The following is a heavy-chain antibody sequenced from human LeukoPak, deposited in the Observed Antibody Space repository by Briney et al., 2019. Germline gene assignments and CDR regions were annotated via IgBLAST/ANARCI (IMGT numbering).Heavy chain of an antibody. CDR1: GFIFSDYH. CDR3: ARDRVSLATTSLDT. V-gene: IGHV3-11*01. CDR2: SSNSGITA. J-gene: IGHJ5*02. D-gene: IGHD1-1*01. Sequence: GGSLRLSCAASGFIFSDYHMSWIRQAPGKGLEWISYSSNSGITAYYADSVKGRFTISRDSAKHSLYLQMNNLRAEDTAVYYCARDRVSLATTSLDTWGQGTLVTVSS.